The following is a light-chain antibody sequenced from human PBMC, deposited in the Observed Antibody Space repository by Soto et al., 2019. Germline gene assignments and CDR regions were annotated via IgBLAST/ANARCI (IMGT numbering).Light chain of an antibody. V-gene: IGLV2-8*01. CDR2: EVN. J-gene: IGLJ2*01. CDR1: SSDVGGYNY. Sequence: IXCTGTSSDVGGYNYVSWYQHHPGKAPKLIIYEVNTRPSGVPDRFSGSKSGNTASLTVSGLQTDDEAEYHCSSFAGNNNLIFGGGTKVTVL. CDR3: SSFAGNNNLI.